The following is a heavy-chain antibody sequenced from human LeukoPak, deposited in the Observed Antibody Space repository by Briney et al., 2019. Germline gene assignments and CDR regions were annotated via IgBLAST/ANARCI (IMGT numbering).Heavy chain of an antibody. J-gene: IGHJ4*02. D-gene: IGHD3-10*01. CDR3: ARAKPKNMVRGLIMRRESRYYFDY. CDR2: IYSGGST. Sequence: PGGSLRLSCAASGFTLSSYSINWVRQAPGKGLEWVSVIYSGGSTYYADSVKGRFTISRDNSKSTLYIQMNSLRAEDTAVYYCARAKPKNMVRGLIMRRESRYYFDYWGQGTLVTVSS. CDR1: GFTLSSYS. V-gene: IGHV3-53*01.